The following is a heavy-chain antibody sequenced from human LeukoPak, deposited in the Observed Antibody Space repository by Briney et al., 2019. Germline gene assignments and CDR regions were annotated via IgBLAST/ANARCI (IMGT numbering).Heavy chain of an antibody. J-gene: IGHJ4*01. D-gene: IGHD2-15*01. CDR1: GRSFSPYY. Sequence: PSETLSLTCAVYGRSFSPYYWNWIRQPPGKGLEWIAEISHSGSTRYNPSLKSRVTISVDTSKNQFSLKVSSVTAADTAVYYCVRSEVETSGRDYWGHGTLVTVSS. V-gene: IGHV4-34*01. CDR3: VRSEVETSGRDY. CDR2: ISHSGST.